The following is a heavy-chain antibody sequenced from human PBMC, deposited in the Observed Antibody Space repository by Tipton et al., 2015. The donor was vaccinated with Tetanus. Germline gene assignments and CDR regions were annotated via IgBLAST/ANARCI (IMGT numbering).Heavy chain of an antibody. V-gene: IGHV4-31*03. J-gene: IGHJ4*02. D-gene: IGHD1-26*01. CDR1: GGSVTSGDHY. CDR2: IYYSGSS. CDR3: ARDQARGARGWNYFDY. Sequence: TLSLTCTVSGGSVTSGDHYWSWIRQHPGKGLEWIGPIYYSGSSYQNPSLRSRLTISIDTSKNQFSLKLNSVTAADTAVYYCARDQARGARGWNYFDYWGQGTLVTVSS.